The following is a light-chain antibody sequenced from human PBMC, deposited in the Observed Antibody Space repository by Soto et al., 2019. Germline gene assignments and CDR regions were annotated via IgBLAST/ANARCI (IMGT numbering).Light chain of an antibody. J-gene: IGLJ3*02. CDR3: QSYDSSLKV. CDR1: SSNIGAGYD. Sequence: QSVLTQPPSVSGAPGQRVTISCTGSSSNIGAGYDVHWYQQLPGTAPKLLIYGNSNRPSGVPDRFSGSKSGTSASLAITGLEAEEDDDYYCQSYDSSLKVFGGGTKLTVL. CDR2: GNS. V-gene: IGLV1-40*01.